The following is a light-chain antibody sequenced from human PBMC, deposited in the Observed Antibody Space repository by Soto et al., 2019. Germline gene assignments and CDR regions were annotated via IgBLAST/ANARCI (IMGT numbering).Light chain of an antibody. CDR3: QQYGSSGT. V-gene: IGKV3-20*01. CDR2: SAS. CDR1: QNLGTLY. Sequence: EIVLTQSPGTLSLSPGERGTLSCRASQNLGTLYLAWFQQKSGQAPRLLIYSASSRATGIPDRFSGSGSGTDFTLTISRLEPEDFAVYYCQQYGSSGTFGQGTKVDI. J-gene: IGKJ1*01.